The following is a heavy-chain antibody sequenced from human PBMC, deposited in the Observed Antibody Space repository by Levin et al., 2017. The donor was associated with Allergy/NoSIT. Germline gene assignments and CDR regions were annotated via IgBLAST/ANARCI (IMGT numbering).Heavy chain of an antibody. V-gene: IGHV4-59*01. CDR3: ARDRTVTTSAVYDYGMDV. J-gene: IGHJ6*02. CDR2: ISDSGTT. Sequence: SETLSLTCTVSGGSIRSYYWSWIRQAPGKGLEWIGYISDSGTTNYNPSLKSRVTITVDTPKNQFSVKLRSVTAADTAVYYCARDRTVTTSAVYDYGMDVWGQGTTVTVSS. CDR1: GGSIRSYY. D-gene: IGHD4-11*01.